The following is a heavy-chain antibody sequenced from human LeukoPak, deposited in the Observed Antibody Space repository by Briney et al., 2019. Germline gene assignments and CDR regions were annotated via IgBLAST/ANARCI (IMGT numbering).Heavy chain of an antibody. D-gene: IGHD3-22*01. CDR1: GGSISSSSYY. J-gene: IGHJ5*02. CDR3: ARLRTDYDSSGYYLYWFDP. CDR2: IYYSGST. Sequence: KPSETLSLTCTVSGGSISSSSYYWGWIRQPPGKGLEWIGYIYYSGSTNYNPSLKSRVTISVDTSKNQFSLKLSSVTAADTAVYYRARLRTDYDSSGYYLYWFDPWGQGTLVTVSS. V-gene: IGHV4-61*05.